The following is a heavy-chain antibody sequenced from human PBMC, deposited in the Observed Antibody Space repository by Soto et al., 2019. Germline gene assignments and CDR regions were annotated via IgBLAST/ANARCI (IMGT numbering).Heavy chain of an antibody. Sequence: GGSLRLSCAASGFTFSSYAMHWVRQAPGKGLEWVAVISYDGSNKYYADSVKGRFTISRDNSKNTLYLQMNSLRAEDTAVYYCARDNRRGGSYPGAMCYWGQGTLVTVSS. CDR1: GFTFSSYA. J-gene: IGHJ4*02. V-gene: IGHV3-30-3*01. D-gene: IGHD1-26*01. CDR2: ISYDGSNK. CDR3: ARDNRRGGSYPGAMCY.